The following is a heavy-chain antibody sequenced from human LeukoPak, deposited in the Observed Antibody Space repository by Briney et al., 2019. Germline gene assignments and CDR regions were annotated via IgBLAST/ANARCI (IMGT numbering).Heavy chain of an antibody. D-gene: IGHD6-6*01. CDR1: GFSLSTSGMC. CDR2: IDWDDDK. J-gene: IGHJ4*02. CDR3: ARIQELVPDY. V-gene: IGHV2-70*11. Sequence: SGPTLVNPTQTLTLTCTFSGFSLSTSGMCVSWIRQPPGKALEWLARIDWDDDKYYSTSLKTRLTISKDTSKNQVVLTMTNMEPVDTATYYWARIQELVPDYWGQGTLVTVSS.